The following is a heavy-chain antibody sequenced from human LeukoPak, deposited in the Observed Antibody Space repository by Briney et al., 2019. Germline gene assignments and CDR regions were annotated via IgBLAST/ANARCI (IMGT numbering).Heavy chain of an antibody. CDR2: ISSSSSYI. D-gene: IGHD3-22*01. CDR1: GFTFSSYS. V-gene: IGHV3-21*01. J-gene: IGHJ4*02. Sequence: GGSLRLSCAASGFTFSSYSMNWVRQAPGKGLEWVSSISSSSSYIYYADSVKGRFTISRDNAKNSLYLQMNSLRAEDTAVYYCARESTGYYDSSGYPYWGQGTLVTVSS. CDR3: ARESTGYYDSSGYPY.